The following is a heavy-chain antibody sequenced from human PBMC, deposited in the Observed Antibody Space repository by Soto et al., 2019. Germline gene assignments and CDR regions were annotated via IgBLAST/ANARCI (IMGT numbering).Heavy chain of an antibody. Sequence: GGSLRLSCAASGFTVSSNYMSWVRQAPGKGLEWVSVIYSGGSTYYADSVKGRFTISRDNSKNTLYLQMNSLRAEDTAVYYCEREGLWRGYPDAFDIWGQGTMVPV. D-gene: IGHD3-3*01. J-gene: IGHJ3*02. CDR2: IYSGGST. CDR3: EREGLWRGYPDAFDI. CDR1: GFTVSSNY. V-gene: IGHV3-53*01.